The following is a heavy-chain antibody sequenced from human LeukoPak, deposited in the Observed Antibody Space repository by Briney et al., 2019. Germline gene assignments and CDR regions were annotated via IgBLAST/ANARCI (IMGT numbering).Heavy chain of an antibody. CDR1: GGSISSSSYY. Sequence: SETLSLACTVSGGSISSSSYYWGWIRQPPGKGLEWIGSIYYSGNTYYNPSLKSRVTVSVDTSKNQFSLKLSSVTAADTAVYFCARDRSGIGYGLDYWGQETVVTVSS. CDR2: IYYSGNT. V-gene: IGHV4-39*07. D-gene: IGHD5-18*01. J-gene: IGHJ4*02. CDR3: ARDRSGIGYGLDY.